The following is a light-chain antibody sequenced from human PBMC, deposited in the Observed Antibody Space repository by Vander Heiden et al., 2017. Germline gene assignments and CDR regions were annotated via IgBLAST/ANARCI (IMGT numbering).Light chain of an antibody. V-gene: IGLV1-44*01. J-gene: IGLJ2*01. CDR1: RSNIGSNT. CDR3: ASWDDSLTGPV. Sequence: QSVLTQPPSASGTPGQWVPTSCSGGRSNIGSNTVNWYQQLPGKAPKLLIYSNNQRPSGVPDRFSGSRSGTSASLAITGLQSEDEADYYCASWDDSLTGPVFGGGTKLTVL. CDR2: SNN.